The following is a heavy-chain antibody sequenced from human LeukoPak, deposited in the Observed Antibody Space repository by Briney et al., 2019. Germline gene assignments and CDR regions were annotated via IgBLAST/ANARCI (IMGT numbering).Heavy chain of an antibody. D-gene: IGHD4-23*01. CDR2: VYHSGT. CDR3: TKTSGGGGHDS. Sequence: KPSETLSLTCSVSGYSIGTGNYWAWVRQPPGKGLEWIGCVYHSGTHYKSSLTSRASISMDTSANQFSLKLTSMTAADSAFYYCTKTSGGGGHDSWGQGILVTVSS. V-gene: IGHV4-38-2*01. CDR1: GYSIGTGNY. J-gene: IGHJ5*01.